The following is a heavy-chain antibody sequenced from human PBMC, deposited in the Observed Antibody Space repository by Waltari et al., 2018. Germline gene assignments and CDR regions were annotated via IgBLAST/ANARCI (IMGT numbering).Heavy chain of an antibody. J-gene: IGHJ4*02. Sequence: QVQLVQSGAEVKKPGASVKVSCKASGYTFTGSYMHWVRQAPGQGLEWMGWINPNSGGTNYAQKFQGRVTMTRDTSISTAYMELSRLRSDDTAVYYCARIPYYYDSSGYEDYWGQGTLVTVSS. D-gene: IGHD3-22*01. CDR3: ARIPYYYDSSGYEDY. CDR2: INPNSGGT. CDR1: GYTFTGSY. V-gene: IGHV1-2*02.